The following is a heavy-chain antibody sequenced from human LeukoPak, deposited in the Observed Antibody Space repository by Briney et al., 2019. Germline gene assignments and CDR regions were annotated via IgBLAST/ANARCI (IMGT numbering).Heavy chain of an antibody. D-gene: IGHD5-18*01. V-gene: IGHV3-20*04. Sequence: GGSLRLSCAASGFTFDDYGMSWVRQAPGKGLVWVSGINWNGGSTGYADSVKGRFTISRDNAKNSLYLQMNSLRAEDTALYYCARDRSGTAMPSYYFDYWGQGTLVTVSS. CDR3: ARDRSGTAMPSYYFDY. CDR1: GFTFDDYG. CDR2: INWNGGST. J-gene: IGHJ4*02.